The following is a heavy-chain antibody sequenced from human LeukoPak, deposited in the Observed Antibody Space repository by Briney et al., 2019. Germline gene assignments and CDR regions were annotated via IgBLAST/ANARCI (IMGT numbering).Heavy chain of an antibody. D-gene: IGHD6-13*01. CDR3: ARGGRGRGMAAAGRGTLDY. Sequence: SETLSLTCAVYGGSFSGYYWSWIRQPPGKGLEWIGEINHSGSTNYNPSLKSRVTISVDTSKNQFSLKLSSVTAADTAVYSCARGGRGRGMAAAGRGTLDYSGQGTLVTVSS. J-gene: IGHJ4*02. CDR2: INHSGST. CDR1: GGSFSGYY. V-gene: IGHV4-34*01.